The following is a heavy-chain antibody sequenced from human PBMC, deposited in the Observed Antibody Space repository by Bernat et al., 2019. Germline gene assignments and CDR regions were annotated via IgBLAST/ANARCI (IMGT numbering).Heavy chain of an antibody. CDR3: ARFTYYYDSSGYSYDAFDI. CDR1: GFTVSSNY. CDR2: IYSGGST. Sequence: EVQLVETGGGLIQPGGSLILSCAASGFTVSSNYMSWVRQAPGKGLEWVSVIYSGGSTYYADSVKGRFTISRDNSKNTLYLQMNSLRAEDTAVYYCARFTYYYDSSGYSYDAFDIWGQGTMVTVSS. D-gene: IGHD3-22*01. V-gene: IGHV3-53*02. J-gene: IGHJ3*02.